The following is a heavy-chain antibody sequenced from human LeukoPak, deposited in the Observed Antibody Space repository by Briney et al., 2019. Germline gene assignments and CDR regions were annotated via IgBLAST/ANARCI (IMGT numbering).Heavy chain of an antibody. J-gene: IGHJ4*02. D-gene: IGHD1-1*01. V-gene: IGHV1-69*04. Sequence: SVKVSCKASGGTFSSYTISWVRQAPGQGLEWMGRIIPILGIANYARKFQGRVTITADKSTSTAYMELSSLRSEDTAVYYCARDKGTTPGDYWGQGTLVTVSS. CDR2: IIPILGIA. CDR3: ARDKGTTPGDY. CDR1: GGTFSSYT.